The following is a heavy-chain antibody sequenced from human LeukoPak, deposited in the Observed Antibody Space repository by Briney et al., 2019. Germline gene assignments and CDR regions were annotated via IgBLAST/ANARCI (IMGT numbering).Heavy chain of an antibody. Sequence: PSQTLSLTCTVSGGSISSGSYYWSWIRQPAGKGLEWIGRIYTSGSTNYNPPLKSRVTISVDTSKNQFSLKLSSVTAADTAVYYCARGSVQLGLDYWGQGTLVTVSS. J-gene: IGHJ4*02. D-gene: IGHD1-1*01. CDR2: IYTSGST. CDR3: ARGSVQLGLDY. CDR1: GGSISSGSYY. V-gene: IGHV4-61*02.